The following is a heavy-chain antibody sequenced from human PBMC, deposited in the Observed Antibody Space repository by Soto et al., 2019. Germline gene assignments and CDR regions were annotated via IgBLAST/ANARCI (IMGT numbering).Heavy chain of an antibody. CDR2: FIPVLGVT. CDR3: VSGAAAAGPWYNWFDP. J-gene: IGHJ5*02. Sequence: QVQLVQSGAEVKKPGSSVKVSCRASGGTFNSYTLSWVRQAPGQGFEWLGRFIPVLGVTNYAQKFQGRVTPAADKSTSTAYMELNNLTSADTAVSYCVSGAAAAGPWYNWFDPWGQGTLVTVSS. CDR1: GGTFNSYT. D-gene: IGHD6-13*01. V-gene: IGHV1-69*02.